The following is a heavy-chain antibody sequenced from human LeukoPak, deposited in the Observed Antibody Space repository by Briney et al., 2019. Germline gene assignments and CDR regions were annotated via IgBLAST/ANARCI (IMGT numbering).Heavy chain of an antibody. Sequence: RAGGSLRLSCAASGFTFSSYAMSWVRQAPGKGLEWVSAISGSGGSTYYADSVKGRFTISRDNAKNSLYLQMNSLRAEDTAVYYCARGGYSYGYRVDYWGQGTLVTVSS. J-gene: IGHJ4*02. D-gene: IGHD5-18*01. V-gene: IGHV3-23*01. CDR1: GFTFSSYA. CDR3: ARGGYSYGYRVDY. CDR2: ISGSGGST.